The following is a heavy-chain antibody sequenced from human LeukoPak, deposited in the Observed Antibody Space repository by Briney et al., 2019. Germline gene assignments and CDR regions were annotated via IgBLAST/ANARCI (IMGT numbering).Heavy chain of an antibody. V-gene: IGHV7-4-1*02. Sequence: GASVKVSCKASGYSFTKYAINWVRQAPGQGLEWMGWINTDADNASYAQAFTGRLVFSLDTSVNTAYLQINSLKAEDTAVYYCAREGYSGHDCLFWGQGSLVTVSS. J-gene: IGHJ4*02. CDR3: AREGYSGHDCLF. CDR1: GYSFTKYA. CDR2: INTDADNA. D-gene: IGHD5-12*01.